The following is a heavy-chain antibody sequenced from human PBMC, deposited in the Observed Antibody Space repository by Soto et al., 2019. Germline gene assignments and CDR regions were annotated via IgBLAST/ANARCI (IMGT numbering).Heavy chain of an antibody. CDR3: ARDRVAVAGTNYYYYGMDV. CDR1: GYTFTGYY. CDR2: INPNSGGT. Sequence: GASVKVSCKASGYTFTGYYMHWVRQAPGQGLEWMGWINPNSGGTNYAQKFQGWVTMTRDTSISTAYMELSRLRSDDTAVYYCARDRVAVAGTNYYYYGMDVWGQGTTVTVSS. V-gene: IGHV1-2*04. D-gene: IGHD6-19*01. J-gene: IGHJ6*02.